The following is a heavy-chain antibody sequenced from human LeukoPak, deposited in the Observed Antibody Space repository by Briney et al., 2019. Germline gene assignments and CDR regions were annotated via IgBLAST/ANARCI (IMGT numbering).Heavy chain of an antibody. Sequence: ASVKVSCKASGYTFTSYGISWVRQAPGQGLEWMGWISAYNGNTNYAQKLQGRVTMTTDTSTSTAYMELRSLRSDDTAVYYCARERGTTMIVPTDAFDIWGQGTMVTVSS. CDR1: GYTFTSYG. CDR2: ISAYNGNT. J-gene: IGHJ3*02. V-gene: IGHV1-18*01. CDR3: ARERGTTMIVPTDAFDI. D-gene: IGHD3-22*01.